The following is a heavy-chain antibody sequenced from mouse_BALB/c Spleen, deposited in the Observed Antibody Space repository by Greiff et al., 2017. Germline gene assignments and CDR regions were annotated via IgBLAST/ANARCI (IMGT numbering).Heavy chain of an antibody. CDR2: ISYSGST. V-gene: IGHV3-2*02. D-gene: IGHD2-4*01. Sequence: EVKLQESGPGLVKPSQSLSLTCTVTGYSITSDYAWNWIRQFPGNKLEWMGYISYSGSTSYNPSLKSRISITRDTSKNQFFLQLNSVTTEDTATYYCARYDYDMGAWFAYWGQGTLVTVSA. CDR3: ARYDYDMGAWFAY. CDR1: GYSITSDYA. J-gene: IGHJ3*01.